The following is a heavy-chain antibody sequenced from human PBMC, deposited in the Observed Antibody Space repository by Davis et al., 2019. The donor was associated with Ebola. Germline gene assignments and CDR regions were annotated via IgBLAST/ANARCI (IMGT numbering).Heavy chain of an antibody. Sequence: GESLKISCKGSGYSFTSYWIGWVRQMPGKGLEWMGIIYPGDSDTRYSPSFQGQVTISADKSISTAYLQWSSLKASDTAMYYCASIFLSSRPPAFTTNKETEAFDIWGQGTMVTVSS. CDR1: GYSFTSYW. J-gene: IGHJ3*02. CDR3: ASIFLSSRPPAFTTNKETEAFDI. D-gene: IGHD2-8*01. CDR2: IYPGDSDT. V-gene: IGHV5-51*01.